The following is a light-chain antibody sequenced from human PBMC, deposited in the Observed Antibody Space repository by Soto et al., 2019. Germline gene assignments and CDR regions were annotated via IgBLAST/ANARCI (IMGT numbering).Light chain of an antibody. CDR2: GGS. Sequence: QSVLTQPASVSGSPGQSITISCTGTSSDVGSYNLVSWYQQHPGKAPKLMIYGGSKRPSGVSNRFSGSKSGNTASLTISGLQAEDEADYYCCSYAGSSTPSYVFGTGTKGTVL. V-gene: IGLV2-23*01. CDR1: SSDVGSYNL. J-gene: IGLJ1*01. CDR3: CSYAGSSTPSYV.